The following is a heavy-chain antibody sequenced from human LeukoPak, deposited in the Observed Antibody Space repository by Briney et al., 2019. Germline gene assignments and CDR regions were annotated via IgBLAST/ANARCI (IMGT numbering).Heavy chain of an antibody. V-gene: IGHV4-59*01. Sequence: SETLSLTCTVSGGSISRYYWSWIRQPPGKGLEWIGYIYYSGSTNYNPSLKSRVTISVDTSKNQFPLKLSSVTAADTAVYYCARVKSSGYYSAYYFDYWGQGTLVTVSS. D-gene: IGHD3-22*01. CDR3: ARVKSSGYYSAYYFDY. J-gene: IGHJ4*02. CDR1: GGSISRYY. CDR2: IYYSGST.